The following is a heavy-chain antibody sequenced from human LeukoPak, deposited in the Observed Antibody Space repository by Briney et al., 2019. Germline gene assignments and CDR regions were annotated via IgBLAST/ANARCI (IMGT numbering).Heavy chain of an antibody. CDR3: ARDQYYDILTGWYYYMDV. Sequence: SETLSLTCAVYGGSFSGYYWSWIRQPPGKGLEWIGEINHSGSTNYNPSLKSRVTISVDTSKNQFSLKLSSVTAADTAVYYCARDQYYDILTGWYYYMDVWGKGTTVTVSS. CDR1: GGSFSGYY. V-gene: IGHV4-34*01. J-gene: IGHJ6*03. D-gene: IGHD3-9*01. CDR2: INHSGST.